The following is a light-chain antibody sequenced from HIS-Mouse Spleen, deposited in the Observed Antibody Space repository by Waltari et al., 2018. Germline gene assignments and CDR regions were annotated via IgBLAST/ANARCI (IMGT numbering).Light chain of an antibody. Sequence: QSVLTQPPSASGTPGQRVTISCSGNSSNIGSNTVNWYQQLPGTAPKLLIYSNSPRPSGVPARFSGSKSGTSASLAISGLQSEDEADYYCAAWDDSLNAVVFGGGTKLTVL. CDR1: SSNIGSNT. CDR2: SNS. J-gene: IGLJ2*01. V-gene: IGLV1-44*01. CDR3: AAWDDSLNAVV.